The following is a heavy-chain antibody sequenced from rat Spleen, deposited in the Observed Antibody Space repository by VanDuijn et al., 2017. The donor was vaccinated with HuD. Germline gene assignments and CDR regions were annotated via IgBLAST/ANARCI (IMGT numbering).Heavy chain of an antibody. CDR3: TTDWELHY. D-gene: IGHD5-1*01. Sequence: EVQLVESGGGLVQPGRSMKLSCAASGCTFSNYGMAWVRPAPKKGLEWVAYISNDVGSTYYRDPVKGRFTSSRDNAKSTLYLQMDSLRSEDTATYYCTTDWELHYWGQGVMVTVSS. CDR1: GCTFSNYG. CDR2: ISNDVGST. V-gene: IGHV5-27*01. J-gene: IGHJ2*01.